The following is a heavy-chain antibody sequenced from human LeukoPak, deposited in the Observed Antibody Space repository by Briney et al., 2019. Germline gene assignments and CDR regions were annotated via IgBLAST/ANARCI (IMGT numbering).Heavy chain of an antibody. CDR2: INPNSGGT. CDR1: GYTFTGCY. V-gene: IGHV1-2*02. J-gene: IGHJ2*01. Sequence: VASVKVSCKASGYTFTGCYMHWVRQAPGQGLEWMGWINPNSGGTNYAQKFQGRVTMTRDTSISTAYMELSRLRSDDTAVYYCARVGSAAVGTYRYFDLWGRGTLVTVSS. D-gene: IGHD6-13*01. CDR3: ARVGSAAVGTYRYFDL.